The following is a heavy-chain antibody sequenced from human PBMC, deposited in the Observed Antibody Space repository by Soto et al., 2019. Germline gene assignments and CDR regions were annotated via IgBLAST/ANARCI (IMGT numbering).Heavy chain of an antibody. CDR3: ARHPSDFWFDP. CDR1: GGSISSSNYY. D-gene: IGHD2-21*02. V-gene: IGHV4-39*01. CDR2: INYSGNT. J-gene: IGHJ5*02. Sequence: PSETLSLTFTVSGGSISSSNYYWGWIRQPPGKGLEWIGSINYSGNTYYNPSLNSRVTIFVDTSKSQFSMKLSSVTAADTAVYYCARHPSDFWFDPWGQGTLVTVS.